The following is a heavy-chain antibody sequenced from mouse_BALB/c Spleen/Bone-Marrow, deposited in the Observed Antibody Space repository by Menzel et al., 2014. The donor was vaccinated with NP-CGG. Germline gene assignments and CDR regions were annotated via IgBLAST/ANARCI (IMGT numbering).Heavy chain of an antibody. D-gene: IGHD1-1*01. V-gene: IGHV1S34*01. CDR1: GYSFTGYY. CDR2: ISCYNGAT. CDR3: ARGIYYGSSSYFDY. J-gene: IGHJ2*01. Sequence: LVKTGASVKISCKASGYSFTGYYMHWVKQSHGKSLEWIGYISCYNGATSYNQKFKGKATFTVDTSSSTAYMQFNSLTSEDSAVYYCARGIYYGSSSYFDYWGQGTTLTVSS.